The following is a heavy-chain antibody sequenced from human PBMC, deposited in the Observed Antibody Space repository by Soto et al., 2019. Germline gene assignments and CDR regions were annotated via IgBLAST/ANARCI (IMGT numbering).Heavy chain of an antibody. V-gene: IGHV3-23*01. D-gene: IGHD2-2*01. CDR1: GFTFSSYA. J-gene: IGHJ4*02. Sequence: EVQLLESGGGLVQPGGSLRLSCAASGFTFSSYAMSWVRQAPGTGLEWVSAISGSGGSTYYADSVKGRFTISRDNSKNTLYLQMNSLRAEDTAVYYCATLGYCSSTSCYPLDFDYWGQGTLVTVSS. CDR2: ISGSGGST. CDR3: ATLGYCSSTSCYPLDFDY.